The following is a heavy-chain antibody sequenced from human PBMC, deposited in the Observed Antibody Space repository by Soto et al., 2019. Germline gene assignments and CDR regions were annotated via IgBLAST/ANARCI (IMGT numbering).Heavy chain of an antibody. Sequence: QVQLVESGGGLVKPGGSLRLSCAASGFSFSNYYMTWIRQAPGKGLEWVSYISGSGTAIYYAESVKGRFTIYRDKAKNSMYLQMNSLRAEDTAVYYCARDSGGFDYWGQGTLVTVSS. J-gene: IGHJ4*02. CDR2: ISGSGTAI. V-gene: IGHV3-11*01. CDR1: GFSFSNYY. D-gene: IGHD1-26*01. CDR3: ARDSGGFDY.